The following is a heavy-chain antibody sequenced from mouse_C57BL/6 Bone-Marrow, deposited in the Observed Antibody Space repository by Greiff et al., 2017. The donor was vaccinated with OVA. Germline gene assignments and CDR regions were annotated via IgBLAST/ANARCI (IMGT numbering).Heavy chain of an antibody. CDR1: GFTFSSYA. Sequence: EVKVVESGGGLVKPGGSLKLSCAASGFTFSSYAMSWVRQTPEKRLEWVATISDGGSYTYYPDNVKGRFTISSDNAKNNLYLQMRHLKSEDTAMYYCARERWFLYAMDYWGQGTSVTVSS. J-gene: IGHJ4*01. CDR2: ISDGGSYT. D-gene: IGHD2-3*01. V-gene: IGHV5-4*01. CDR3: ARERWFLYAMDY.